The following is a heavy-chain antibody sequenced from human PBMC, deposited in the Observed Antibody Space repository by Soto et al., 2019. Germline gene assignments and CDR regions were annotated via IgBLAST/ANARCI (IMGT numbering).Heavy chain of an antibody. J-gene: IGHJ4*02. Sequence: VQLVQSGAEGKKPGASVKVSCKASGYTFSRFSISWVRQAPGQGLEWMGWISGNTGKTHHAQKFQDRVTMTADTSTNTAHMELRSLRSADTAVYYCARETGVVVIVKGEFEFWGQGTLVTVSS. CDR3: ARETGVVVIVKGEFEF. CDR2: ISGNTGKT. CDR1: GYTFSRFS. V-gene: IGHV1-18*04. D-gene: IGHD2-15*01.